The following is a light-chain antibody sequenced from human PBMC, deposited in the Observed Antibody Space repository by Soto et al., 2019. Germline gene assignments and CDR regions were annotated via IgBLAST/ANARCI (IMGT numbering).Light chain of an antibody. Sequence: DIQMTQSPSTLSASAGDRVTITCRASQSISTGLAWYQQTPGKAPKLLIYDASSLESGVPSRFSGSGSGTDFTLTISSLQPDDFATYYCQQYNSYSRTFGQGTKVDIK. CDR3: QQYNSYSRT. CDR2: DAS. V-gene: IGKV1-5*01. CDR1: QSISTG. J-gene: IGKJ1*01.